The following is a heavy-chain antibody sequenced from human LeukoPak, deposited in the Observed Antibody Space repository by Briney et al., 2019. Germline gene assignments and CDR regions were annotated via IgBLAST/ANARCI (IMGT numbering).Heavy chain of an antibody. CDR3: AITASGNLYFYYHMDV. D-gene: IGHD1-20*01. J-gene: IGHJ6*03. CDR1: GYTFIDYY. Sequence: ASVKVSCKASGYTFIDYYMHWVRQAPGQGLEWMGWMNPNSGGTNYAQKFQGRLTMTRDKSISTAFMELRRLISDDTAVYYCAITASGNLYFYYHMDVWGQGATVTVS. CDR2: MNPNSGGT. V-gene: IGHV1-2*02.